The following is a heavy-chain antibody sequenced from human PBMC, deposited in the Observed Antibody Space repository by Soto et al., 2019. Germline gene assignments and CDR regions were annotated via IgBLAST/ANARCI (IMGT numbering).Heavy chain of an antibody. Sequence: SETLSLTCAVSGGSISSGGYSWSWIRQPPGKGLEWIGYIYHSGSTYYNPSLKSRVTISVDRSKNQFSLKLSSVTAADTAVYYCARASTTVTTLDYWGQGTLVTV. J-gene: IGHJ4*02. D-gene: IGHD4-17*01. CDR1: GGSISSGGYS. CDR2: IYHSGST. V-gene: IGHV4-30-2*01. CDR3: ARASTTVTTLDY.